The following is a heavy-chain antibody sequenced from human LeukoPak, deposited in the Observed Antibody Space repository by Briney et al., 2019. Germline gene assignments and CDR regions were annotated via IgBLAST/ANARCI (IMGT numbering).Heavy chain of an antibody. CDR2: INPNSGGT. CDR3: ARDSGFLKAAFDI. V-gene: IGHV1-2*02. J-gene: IGHJ3*02. Sequence: GASVKVSCKASGYTFTGYYMHWVRQAPGQGLEWMGWINPNSGGTNYAQKFQGRVTMTRDTSSSTAYMELSRLRSDDTAVYYCARDSGFLKAAFDIWGQGTMVTVSS. CDR1: GYTFTGYY. D-gene: IGHD3-3*01.